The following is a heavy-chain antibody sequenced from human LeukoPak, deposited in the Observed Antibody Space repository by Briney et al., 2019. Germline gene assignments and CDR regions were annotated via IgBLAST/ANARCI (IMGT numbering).Heavy chain of an antibody. Sequence: GGSLRLSCAASGFTFSSYGMSWVRQAPGKGLEWVSAISGSGGSTYYADSVKGRFTISRDNSKNTLYLQMNSLRAEDTAVYYCAKDRLSIAAAGSFDYWGQGTLVTVSS. CDR1: GFTFSSYG. D-gene: IGHD6-13*01. J-gene: IGHJ4*02. CDR2: ISGSGGST. V-gene: IGHV3-23*01. CDR3: AKDRLSIAAAGSFDY.